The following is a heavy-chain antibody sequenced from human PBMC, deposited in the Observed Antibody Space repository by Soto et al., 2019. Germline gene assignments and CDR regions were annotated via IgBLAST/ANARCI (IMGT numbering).Heavy chain of an antibody. CDR2: IKSKTDGGTT. D-gene: IGHD3-3*01. CDR1: GFTFSNAW. J-gene: IGHJ5*02. Sequence: GGSLRLSCAASGFTFSNAWMSWVRQAPGKGLEWVGRIKSKTDGGTTDYAAPVKGRFTISRDDSKNTLYLQMNSLKTEDTAVYYCTTDPGIFGVVTLDPWFDPWGQGTLVTVSS. CDR3: TTDPGIFGVVTLDPWFDP. V-gene: IGHV3-15*01.